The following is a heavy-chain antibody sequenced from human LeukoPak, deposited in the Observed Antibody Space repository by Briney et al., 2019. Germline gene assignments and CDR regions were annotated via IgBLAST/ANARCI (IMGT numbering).Heavy chain of an antibody. V-gene: IGHV3-48*01. CDR3: ATIGVAGAFDN. CDR2: ISSSSSTI. J-gene: IGHJ4*02. Sequence: VSYISSSSSTIYYADSVKGRFTISRDNSKNTVFLQMNNLGAADTAVYYCATIGVAGAFDNWGQGTLVTVSS. D-gene: IGHD6-13*01.